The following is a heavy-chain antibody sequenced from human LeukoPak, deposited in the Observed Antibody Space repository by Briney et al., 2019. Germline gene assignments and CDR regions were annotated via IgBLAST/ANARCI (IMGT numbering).Heavy chain of an antibody. J-gene: IGHJ4*02. D-gene: IGHD3-9*01. V-gene: IGHV4-39*07. CDR3: ARTPPTGY. Sequence: SETLSLTCTVSGGSLSSSSYYWGWIRQPPGKGLEWIGSIYYSGSTYYNPSLKSRVTISVDTSKNQFSLKLSSVTAADTAVYYCARTPPTGYWGQGTLVTVSS. CDR1: GGSLSSSSYY. CDR2: IYYSGST.